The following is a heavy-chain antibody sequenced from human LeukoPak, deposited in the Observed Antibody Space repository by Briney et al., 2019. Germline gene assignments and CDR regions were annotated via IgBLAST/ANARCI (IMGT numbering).Heavy chain of an antibody. CDR1: GGTFSSYA. J-gene: IGHJ6*02. V-gene: IGHV1-69*13. CDR2: IIPIFGTA. CDR3: ARGRRGLDFWRHRPPRETLNYYGMDV. D-gene: IGHD3-3*01. Sequence: GASVKVSCKASGGTFSSYAISWVRQAPGQGLEWMGGIIPIFGTANYAQKFQGRVTITADESTSTAYMELSSLRSEDTAVYYCARGRRGLDFWRHRPPRETLNYYGMDVWGQGTTVTVSS.